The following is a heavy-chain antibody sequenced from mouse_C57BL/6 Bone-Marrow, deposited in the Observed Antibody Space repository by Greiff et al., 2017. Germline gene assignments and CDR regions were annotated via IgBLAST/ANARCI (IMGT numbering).Heavy chain of an antibody. D-gene: IGHD1-1*01. CDR3: ARGARIYYYGSSFLDY. CDR1: GFSLTSYG. V-gene: IGHV2-2*01. CDR2: IWSGGST. J-gene: IGHJ2*01. Sequence: QVQLQQSGPGLVQPSQSLSITCTVSGFSLTSYGVHWVRQSPGKGLEWLGVIWSGGSTAYNAAFISRLSIIKDNSKSQVFFKMNSVQADDTAIYYCARGARIYYYGSSFLDYWGQGTTLTVSS.